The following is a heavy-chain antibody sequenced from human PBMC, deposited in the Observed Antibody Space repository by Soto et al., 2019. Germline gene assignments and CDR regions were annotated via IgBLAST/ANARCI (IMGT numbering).Heavy chain of an antibody. CDR3: AHSPWGAAPDY. CDR2: IYWNDDK. D-gene: IGHD3-16*01. Sequence: QITLKESGPTLVKPTQTLTLTCTFSGFPLSARGGGVGWIRQPPGKALEWLALIYWNDDKRYSPSLQSRLTLTKDASKNQVVFSMTNVDPADTATYYCAHSPWGAAPDYWGQGTLVTVSS. CDR1: GFPLSARGGG. J-gene: IGHJ4*02. V-gene: IGHV2-5*01.